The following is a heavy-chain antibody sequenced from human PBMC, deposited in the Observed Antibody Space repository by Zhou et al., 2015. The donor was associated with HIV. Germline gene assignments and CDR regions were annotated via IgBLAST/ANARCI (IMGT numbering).Heavy chain of an antibody. Sequence: QVQLVQSGAEVRKPGASVRVSCEASGYTFTSCDINWVRQAAGQGLEWMGWMNPNSHNVDYAQKFQGRVSLTRDRSTSTVYMELSGLRSEDTAVYYCARGGFSMSGLSSYYLDNWGQGTLVTVSS. D-gene: IGHD2/OR15-2a*01. V-gene: IGHV1-8*01. CDR2: MNPNSHNV. CDR3: ARGGFSMSGLSSYYLDN. J-gene: IGHJ4*02. CDR1: GYTFTSCD.